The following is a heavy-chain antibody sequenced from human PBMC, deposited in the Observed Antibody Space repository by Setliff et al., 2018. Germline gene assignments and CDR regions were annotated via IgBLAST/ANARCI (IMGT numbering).Heavy chain of an antibody. Sequence: PGGSLRLSCAASGFTFSTYAMSWVRQAPGKGLEWVSSIRGSGGTMNYADSVKGRFTISRDNSKNTLYLQMNSLRAEDTAVYYCAKHSYYYGSGEIGWVDPWGQGTLVTVS. V-gene: IGHV3-23*01. CDR2: IRGSGGTM. J-gene: IGHJ5*02. CDR3: AKHSYYYGSGEIGWVDP. D-gene: IGHD3-10*01. CDR1: GFTFSTYA.